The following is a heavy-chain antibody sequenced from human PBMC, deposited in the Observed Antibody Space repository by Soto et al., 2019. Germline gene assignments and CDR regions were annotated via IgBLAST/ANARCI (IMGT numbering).Heavy chain of an antibody. D-gene: IGHD2-8*01. J-gene: IGHJ6*02. CDR1: GFAFRTYW. CDR3: ARRRIMLFAPHLDV. CDR2: IKPDGSEK. Sequence: GGSLRLSCSASGFAFRTYWISCSRQAPGKGLEWVANIKPDGSEKPYADSVKGRFTISRDNAKNSLYLQMSSLRVEDTAVYYCARRRIMLFAPHLDVWSQGTTVTVSS. V-gene: IGHV3-7*01.